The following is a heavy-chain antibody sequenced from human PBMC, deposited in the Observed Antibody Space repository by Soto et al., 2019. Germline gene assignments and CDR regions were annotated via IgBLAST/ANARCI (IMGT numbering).Heavy chain of an antibody. V-gene: IGHV1-69*04. CDR1: GGTFSSYT. D-gene: IGHD1-20*01. J-gene: IGHJ6*02. Sequence: ASVKVSCKASGGTFSSYTISWVRQAPGQGLEWMGRIIPILGIANYAQKFQGRVTITADKSTSTAYMELSSLRSEDTAVYYCARDKVVTGTHYYYYYGMDVWGQGTTVTVSS. CDR2: IIPILGIA. CDR3: ARDKVVTGTHYYYYYGMDV.